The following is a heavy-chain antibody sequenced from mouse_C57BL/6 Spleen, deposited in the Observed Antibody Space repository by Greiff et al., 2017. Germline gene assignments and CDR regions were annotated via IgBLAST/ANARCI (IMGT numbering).Heavy chain of an antibody. V-gene: IGHV1-15*01. Sequence: VQLQQSGAELVRPGASVTLSCKASGYTFTDYEMHWVKQTPVHGLDWIGAIDPETGGTAYNQKFKGKAILTADKSSSTAYMELRSLTSEDSAVYYCTRSASKPFYAMDYWGQGTSVTVSS. CDR3: TRSASKPFYAMDY. CDR2: IDPETGGT. J-gene: IGHJ4*01. CDR1: GYTFTDYE. D-gene: IGHD2-5*01.